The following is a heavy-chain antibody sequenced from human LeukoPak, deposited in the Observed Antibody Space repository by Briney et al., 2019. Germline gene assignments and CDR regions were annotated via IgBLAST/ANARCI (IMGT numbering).Heavy chain of an antibody. D-gene: IGHD3-10*01. CDR3: ARAGSPYYYYGMDV. CDR1: GYTFTSYG. CDR2: IIPIFGTA. V-gene: IGHV1-69*13. J-gene: IGHJ6*02. Sequence: SVKVSCKASGYTFTSYGISWVRQAPGQGLEWMGGIIPIFGTANYAQKFQGRVTITADESTSTAYMELSSLRSEDTAVYYCARAGSPYYYYGMDVWGQGTTVTVSS.